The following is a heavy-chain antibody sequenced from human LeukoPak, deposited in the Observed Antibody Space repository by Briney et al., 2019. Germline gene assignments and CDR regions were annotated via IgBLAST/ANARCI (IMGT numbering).Heavy chain of an antibody. D-gene: IGHD2-21*02. CDR3: VRDRVVVTATFDC. J-gene: IGHJ4*02. CDR1: GFTFSGYA. Sequence: GGSLRLSCSASGFTFSGYAMHWVRQAPGKGLEYVSGIPSNGGTTYYADSVKGRFTISRDNSKNTLYLQMSSLRAEDTAVYFCVRDRVVVTATFDCWGQGTLVTVSS. CDR2: IPSNGGTT. V-gene: IGHV3-64D*06.